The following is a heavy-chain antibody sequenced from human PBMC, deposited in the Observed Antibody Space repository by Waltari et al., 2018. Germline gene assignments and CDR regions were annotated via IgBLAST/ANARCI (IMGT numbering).Heavy chain of an antibody. J-gene: IGHJ1*01. Sequence: QVQLVQSGAEVKKPGASVQVSCKASGYTFTGHYMTWVRQAPGQGLEWMGWINPNSGGTNYAQKFQGRVTMTRDTSISTAYMELSRLRSDDTAVYYCARDREVAEYFQHWGQGTLVTVSS. V-gene: IGHV1-2*02. D-gene: IGHD1-26*01. CDR1: GYTFTGHY. CDR3: ARDREVAEYFQH. CDR2: INPNSGGT.